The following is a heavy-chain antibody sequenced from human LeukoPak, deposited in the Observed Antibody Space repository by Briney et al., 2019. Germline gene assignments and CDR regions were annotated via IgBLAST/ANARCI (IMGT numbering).Heavy chain of an antibody. Sequence: ASETLSLTCTVSGSSISSYYWSWIRQPPGKGLEWIGYIYYSGSTNYNPSLKSRVTISVDTSKNQFSLKLSSVTAADTAVYYCARSLGYYYDSSGPPFDYWGQGTLVTVSS. CDR3: ARSLGYYYDSSGPPFDY. J-gene: IGHJ4*02. CDR1: GSSISSYY. CDR2: IYYSGST. D-gene: IGHD3-22*01. V-gene: IGHV4-59*01.